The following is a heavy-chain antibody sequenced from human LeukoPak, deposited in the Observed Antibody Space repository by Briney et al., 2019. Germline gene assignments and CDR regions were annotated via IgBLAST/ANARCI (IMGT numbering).Heavy chain of an antibody. J-gene: IGHJ4*02. CDR1: GYTFTIYG. CDR2: ISTYNGET. V-gene: IGHV1-18*01. CDR3: ARDGSYDRSGYPDFDY. Sequence: ASVKVSCKASGYTFTIYGISWVRQAPGQGLEWMGWISTYNGETNYAQEFQGRVTMTTDTSTSTAYMELRSLGSDDTAVYYCARDGSYDRSGYPDFDYWGQGALVAVSS. D-gene: IGHD3-22*01.